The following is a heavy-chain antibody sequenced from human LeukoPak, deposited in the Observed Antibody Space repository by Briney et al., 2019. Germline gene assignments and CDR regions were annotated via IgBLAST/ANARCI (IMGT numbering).Heavy chain of an antibody. Sequence: PSETLSLTCAVYGGSFSGYYWSWIRQPPGKGLEWIGEINHSGSTNYNPSLKSRVTISVDTSKNQFSLKLSSVTAADTAVYYCARGNSSPSPWGYYMDVWGKGTTVTVSS. D-gene: IGHD6-6*01. V-gene: IGHV4-34*01. CDR1: GGSFSGYY. CDR3: ARGNSSPSPWGYYMDV. J-gene: IGHJ6*03. CDR2: INHSGST.